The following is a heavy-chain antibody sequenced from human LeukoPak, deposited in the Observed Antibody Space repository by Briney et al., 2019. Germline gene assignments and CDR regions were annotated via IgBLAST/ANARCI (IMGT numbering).Heavy chain of an antibody. CDR3: ASQITMVRGVISDY. V-gene: IGHV4-59*01. D-gene: IGHD3-10*01. CDR2: IYYSGST. Sequence: SETLSLTCTVSGGSISSYYWSWIRQPPGKGLEWLGYIYYSGSTNYNPSLKSRVTISVDTSKNQLSLKLSSVTAADTAVYYCASQITMVRGVISDYWGQGTLVTVSS. J-gene: IGHJ4*02. CDR1: GGSISSYY.